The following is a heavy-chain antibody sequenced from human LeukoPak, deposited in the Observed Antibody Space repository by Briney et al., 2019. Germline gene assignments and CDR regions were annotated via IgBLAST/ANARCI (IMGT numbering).Heavy chain of an antibody. D-gene: IGHD1-26*01. CDR3: AGGEAHDAFDI. CDR1: GGSISSYY. V-gene: IGHV4-59*01. J-gene: IGHJ3*02. Sequence: SGTLSLTCTVSGGSISSYYWSWIRQPPGKGLEWIGYIYYSGSTNYNPSLKSRVTISVDTSKNQFSLKLSSVTAADTAVYYCAGGEAHDAFDIWGQGTMVTVSS. CDR2: IYYSGST.